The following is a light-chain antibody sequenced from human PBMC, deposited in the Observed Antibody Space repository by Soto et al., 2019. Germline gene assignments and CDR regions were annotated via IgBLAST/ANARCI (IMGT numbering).Light chain of an antibody. CDR3: SSYTGTSTFV. CDR1: SSDVGGYDY. J-gene: IGLJ1*01. CDR2: DVN. Sequence: QSVLTQPASGSGSPGQSITISCTGTSSDVGGYDYVSWYQQLPGKAPKLMIYDVNNRPSGVSNRFSGSKSGNTASLTISGLQAEDEADYYCSSYTGTSTFVFGGGTKVTVL. V-gene: IGLV2-14*01.